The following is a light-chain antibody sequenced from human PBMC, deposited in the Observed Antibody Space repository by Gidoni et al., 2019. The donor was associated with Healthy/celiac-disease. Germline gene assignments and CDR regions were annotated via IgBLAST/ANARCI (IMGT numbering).Light chain of an antibody. V-gene: IGKV3-11*01. Sequence: EIVLTQSPATLSLSPGERATLSCRASQSVSSYLAWYQQKPGQAPRLLIYDASNRATCIPAMFSGSGSGTDFTLTISSLEPEDFAVYYCQQRSNWPWTFGPGTKVEIK. CDR3: QQRSNWPWT. CDR2: DAS. CDR1: QSVSSY. J-gene: IGKJ1*01.